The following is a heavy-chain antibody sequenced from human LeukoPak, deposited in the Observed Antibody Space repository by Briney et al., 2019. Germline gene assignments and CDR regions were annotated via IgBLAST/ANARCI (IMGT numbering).Heavy chain of an antibody. CDR3: AREPAAAGKNWFDP. D-gene: IGHD6-25*01. Sequence: PGGSLRLSCAASGFTFSSHWMHWVRQAPGKGLVWVSRIKPDGSTYYADSVKGRFTVSRDNAKNSLYLQMNSLRAEDTAIYYCAREPAAAGKNWFDPWGQGTLVTVSS. CDR2: IKPDGST. V-gene: IGHV3-74*01. J-gene: IGHJ5*02. CDR1: GFTFSSHW.